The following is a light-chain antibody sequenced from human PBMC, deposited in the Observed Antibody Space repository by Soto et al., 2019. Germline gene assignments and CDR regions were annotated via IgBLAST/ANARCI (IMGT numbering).Light chain of an antibody. J-gene: IGLJ1*01. CDR2: DVS. CDR1: SSDVGGYNY. V-gene: IGLV2-14*01. Sequence: QSVLTQPASVSGSPGQSITIPCTGTSSDVGGYNYVSWYQQHPGKAPRLMIYDVSNRPSGVSNRFSGSQSGNTASLTISGLQAEDEADYYCSSFTSSSTPYYVFVAGTKLTVL. CDR3: SSFTSSSTPYYV.